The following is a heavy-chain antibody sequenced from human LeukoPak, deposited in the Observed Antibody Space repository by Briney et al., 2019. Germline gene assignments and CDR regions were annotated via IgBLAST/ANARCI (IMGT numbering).Heavy chain of an antibody. CDR3: ARAPGYDILTGYYKGGDY. D-gene: IGHD3-9*01. J-gene: IGHJ4*03. Sequence: ASVKVSCKASGYTFTSYGISWVRQAPGQGLEWMGWISAYNGNTNYAQKLQGRVTMTTDTSTSTAYMELRSLRSDDTAVYYCARAPGYDILTGYYKGGDYWGQGTTVTVSS. CDR2: ISAYNGNT. V-gene: IGHV1-18*01. CDR1: GYTFTSYG.